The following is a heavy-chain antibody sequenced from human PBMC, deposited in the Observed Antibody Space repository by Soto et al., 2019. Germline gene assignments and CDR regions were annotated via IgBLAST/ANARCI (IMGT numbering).Heavy chain of an antibody. D-gene: IGHD4-17*01. V-gene: IGHV3-7*03. CDR3: ARVRANDYEIDY. CDR2: IKRDGSEK. J-gene: IGHJ4*02. CDR1: VFMFGSYW. Sequence: VGSLRLSCTSSVFMFGSYWMTCVRHFPGKGLQWVANIKRDGSEKYYVDFVKGRFTISRDNADNSVFLDMNNLRVDDTATYYCARVRANDYEIDYWGQGALVTVSS.